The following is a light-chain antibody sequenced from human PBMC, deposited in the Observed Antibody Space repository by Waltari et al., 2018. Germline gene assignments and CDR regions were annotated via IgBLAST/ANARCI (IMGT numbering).Light chain of an antibody. CDR3: AAWDDSLSGWV. Sequence: QSVLTQPPSASGAPGQMVTISCSRSSSTTGNNYLDWYQQFPGTAPKLLIYWHNQRPSGVPDRFSCSKSGTSASLASSGLRSEDGADYYCAAWDDSLSGWVYGGGTTLTVL. J-gene: IGLJ3*02. V-gene: IGLV1-47*01. CDR2: WHN. CDR1: SSTTGNNY.